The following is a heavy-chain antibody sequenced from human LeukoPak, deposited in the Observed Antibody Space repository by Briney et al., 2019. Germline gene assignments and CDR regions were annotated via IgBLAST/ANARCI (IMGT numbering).Heavy chain of an antibody. Sequence: GGSLRLSCAGSGFRLEDYAMHWVRQAPGKGLEWVSRINCHRGNIGYADPVKGRFTISRDNARNSLYLQMNSLRAEDTAVYYCAKSSGDMSYYRFYYWCQGILVIVSA. CDR3: AKSSGDMSYYRFYY. V-gene: IGHV3-9*01. D-gene: IGHD1-26*01. CDR2: INCHRGNI. CDR1: GFRLEDYA. J-gene: IGHJ4*02.